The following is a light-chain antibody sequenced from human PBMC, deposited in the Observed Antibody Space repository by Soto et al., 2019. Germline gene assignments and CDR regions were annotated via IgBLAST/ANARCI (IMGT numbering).Light chain of an antibody. CDR3: HQYNNWPPLT. CDR1: QSVNSN. CDR2: GAS. Sequence: EIVMTQSPATLSVSPGERATLSCRASQSVNSNLAWYQQKPGQPPRLLIYGASTMATGIPARFSGSGSGTEFTLTISSLQSEDFAVYYCHQYNNWPPLTFVGGTKVEIK. J-gene: IGKJ4*01. V-gene: IGKV3-15*01.